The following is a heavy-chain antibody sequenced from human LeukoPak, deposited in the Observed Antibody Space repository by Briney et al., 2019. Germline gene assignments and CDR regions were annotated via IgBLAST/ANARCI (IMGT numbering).Heavy chain of an antibody. CDR1: GYTFTGYY. V-gene: IGHV1-2*02. Sequence: ASVKVSCKASGYTFTGYYMHWVRQAPGQGLEWMGWINPNSGGTNYAQKFQGRVTMTTDTSTSTAYMELSRLRSDDTAVYYCARDDPSIVRGVIIELFDYWGQGTLVTVSS. CDR3: ARDDPSIVRGVIIELFDY. D-gene: IGHD3-10*01. CDR2: INPNSGGT. J-gene: IGHJ4*02.